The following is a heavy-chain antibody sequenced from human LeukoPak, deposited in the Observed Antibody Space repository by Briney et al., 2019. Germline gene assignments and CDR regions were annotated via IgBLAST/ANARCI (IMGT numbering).Heavy chain of an antibody. V-gene: IGHV3-33*01. CDR2: IWYDGSNK. CDR3: ARDRGAARFDY. Sequence: GGSLRLSCAASGFTFSSYGMHWVRQAPSKGLEWVAVIWYDGSNKYYADSVKGRFTISRDNSKNTLYLQMNSLRAEDTAVYYCARDRGAARFDYWGQGTLVTVSS. CDR1: GFTFSSYG. D-gene: IGHD6-6*01. J-gene: IGHJ4*02.